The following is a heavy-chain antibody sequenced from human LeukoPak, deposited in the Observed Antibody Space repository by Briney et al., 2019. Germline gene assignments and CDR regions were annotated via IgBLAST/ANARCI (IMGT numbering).Heavy chain of an antibody. J-gene: IGHJ4*02. CDR1: GYSFTTYG. V-gene: IGHV1-18*01. CDR3: ARDHSSSCQLLDY. CDR2: IGAYNGDT. D-gene: IGHD6-13*01. Sequence: GASVKVSCKTSGYSFTTYGVTWVRQAPRQGLEWMGWIGAYNGDTNYAQKFQGRFTMTTDTSTSTANMELRSLRSDDTAVYYCARDHSSSCQLLDYWGQGTLVTISS.